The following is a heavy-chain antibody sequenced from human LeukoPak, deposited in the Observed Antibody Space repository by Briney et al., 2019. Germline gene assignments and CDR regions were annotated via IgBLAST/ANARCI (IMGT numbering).Heavy chain of an antibody. CDR3: TRSEYTYYYDGSGYLIDY. D-gene: IGHD3-22*01. CDR1: GFTFGDYA. CDR2: VRSKTYGGTT. V-gene: IGHV3-49*04. J-gene: IGHJ4*02. Sequence: GGSLRLSCTASGFTFGDYALTWVRQAPGKGLEWLGFVRSKTYGGTTELAASVEGRFTISRDDSKSIAYLQMNSLKTEDTAVYYCTRSEYTYYYDGSGYLIDYWGQGTLDTVSS.